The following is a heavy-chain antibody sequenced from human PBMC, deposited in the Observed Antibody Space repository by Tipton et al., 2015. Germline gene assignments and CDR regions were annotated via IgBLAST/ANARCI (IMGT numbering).Heavy chain of an antibody. CDR3: ACHDYDLLTRDYQTVDY. V-gene: IGHV4-39*07. J-gene: IGHJ4*02. Sequence: GLVKPSETLSLTCTVSGGSISSNKYYWGWIRQPPGKGLEWIASIYHSGRTHYNPSLKSRVTISVDTSKNEVSLMLNSVTAADTAVYYCACHDYDLLTRDYQTVDYWGQGTVVTVSS. CDR1: GGSISSNKYY. D-gene: IGHD3-9*01. CDR2: IYHSGRT.